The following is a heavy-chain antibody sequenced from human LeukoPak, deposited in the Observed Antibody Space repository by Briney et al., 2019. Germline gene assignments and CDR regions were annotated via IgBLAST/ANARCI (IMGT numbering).Heavy chain of an antibody. Sequence: GGSLRLSCAASGFIFSSFGMHWVRQAPGTGLEWVAVIWYDGSQKYYADSVKGRFTISRDNSKDTLYLQMNSLGAEDTAVYYCVRDVQFAFDIWGQGTMVTVSS. V-gene: IGHV3-33*01. D-gene: IGHD5-24*01. CDR3: VRDVQFAFDI. CDR2: IWYDGSQK. CDR1: GFIFSSFG. J-gene: IGHJ3*02.